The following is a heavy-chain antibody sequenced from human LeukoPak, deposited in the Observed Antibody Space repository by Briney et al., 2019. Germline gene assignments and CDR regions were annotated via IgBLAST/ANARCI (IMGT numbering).Heavy chain of an antibody. CDR1: GYTFTNYS. J-gene: IGHJ6*03. Sequence: ASVKVSCKASGYTFTNYSISWVRQAPGQGLEWMGWINPNSGGTNYAQKFQGRVTMTRDTSISTAYMELSRLRSDDTAVYYCARVIGYDSSGPYYYYYMDVWGKGTTVTVSS. CDR3: ARVIGYDSSGPYYYYYMDV. V-gene: IGHV1-2*02. CDR2: INPNSGGT. D-gene: IGHD3-22*01.